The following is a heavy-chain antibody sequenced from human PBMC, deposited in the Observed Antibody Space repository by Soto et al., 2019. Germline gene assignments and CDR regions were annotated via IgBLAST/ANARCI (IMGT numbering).Heavy chain of an antibody. CDR1: GFTFSDYY. D-gene: IGHD3-10*01. Sequence: QVQLVESGGGLVKPGGSLRLSCAASGFTFSDYYMSWIRQAPGKGLAWVSYISSSSSYTNYADSVKGRFTISRDNDKNSLYLQMNSLRAEDTAVYYCARVGGEGSSSQNWFDPWGQGTLVTVSS. V-gene: IGHV3-11*06. CDR3: ARVGGEGSSSQNWFDP. J-gene: IGHJ5*02. CDR2: ISSSSSYT.